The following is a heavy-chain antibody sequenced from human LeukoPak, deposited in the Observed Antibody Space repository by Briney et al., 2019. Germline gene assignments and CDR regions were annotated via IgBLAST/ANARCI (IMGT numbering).Heavy chain of an antibody. CDR2: IIPIFGKA. V-gene: IGHV1-69*13. J-gene: IGHJ3*02. CDR1: GGTFISYA. Sequence: SVKVSCKASGGTFISYAISWVRQAPGQGLEWRGGIIPIFGKANYAQKFQGRVTITADESKSTAYMEMSRLRAGDTAVYYCASSHPPIAYYYDSSGYPDAFDIWGQGTMVTVSS. D-gene: IGHD3-22*01. CDR3: ASSHPPIAYYYDSSGYPDAFDI.